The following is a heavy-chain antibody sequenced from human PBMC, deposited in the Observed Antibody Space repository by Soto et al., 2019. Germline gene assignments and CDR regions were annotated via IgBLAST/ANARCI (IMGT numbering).Heavy chain of an antibody. J-gene: IGHJ4*02. CDR2: ISRSDGSS. CDR1: GFTFSSYA. D-gene: IGHD3-3*01. Sequence: RRLSCAASGFTFSSYAMSWARQAPGKGLEWVSGISRSDGSSYYADSVKGRFTMSRDNAKNAVYLQMNSLRAEDTATYYCVKGLVWSSRSEVDYWGQGTLVTVSS. V-gene: IGHV3-23*01. CDR3: VKGLVWSSRSEVDY.